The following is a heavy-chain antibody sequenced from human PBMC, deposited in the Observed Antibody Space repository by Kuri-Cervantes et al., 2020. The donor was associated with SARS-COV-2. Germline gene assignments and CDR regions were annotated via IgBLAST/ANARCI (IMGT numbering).Heavy chain of an antibody. V-gene: IGHV3-48*04. CDR1: GFSFSSYG. CDR2: ISSSGSTI. Sequence: GESLKISCAASGFSFSSYGMSWVRQAPGKGLGWVSYISSSGSTIYYADSVKGRFTISRDNAKNSLYLQMNSLRAEDTAVYYCARVVPTAMNLIYYYYYMDVWGKGTTVTVSS. J-gene: IGHJ6*03. D-gene: IGHD5-18*01. CDR3: ARVVPTAMNLIYYYYYMDV.